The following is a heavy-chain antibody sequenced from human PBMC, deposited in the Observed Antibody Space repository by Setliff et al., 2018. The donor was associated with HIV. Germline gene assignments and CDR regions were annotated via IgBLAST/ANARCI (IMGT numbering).Heavy chain of an antibody. V-gene: IGHV1-69*05. J-gene: IGHJ4*02. D-gene: IGHD2-15*01. CDR1: GGTFSSHA. CDR3: ARGGYCSGGSCYLFDY. Sequence: SVKVSCKASGGTFSSHAISWVRQAPGQGLEWMGGIIPIFGTANYAQKFQGRVTITRDASASTAYMELSSLRSEDTAVYYCARGGYCSGGSCYLFDYWGQGTLVTVSS. CDR2: IIPIFGTA.